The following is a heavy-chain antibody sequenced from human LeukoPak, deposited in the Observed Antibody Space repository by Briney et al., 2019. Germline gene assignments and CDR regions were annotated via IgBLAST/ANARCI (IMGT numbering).Heavy chain of an antibody. D-gene: IGHD3-3*01. J-gene: IGHJ4*02. CDR3: ARRSPVTIFGVAGFDY. V-gene: IGHV4-59*12. CDR1: GGSISSYY. Sequence: PSETLSLTCTVSGGSISSYYWSWIRQPPGKGLEWIAYIYYSGSANYNPSLKSRVTISVDTSKNQFSLKLSSVTAADTAVYYCARRSPVTIFGVAGFDYWGQGTLVTVSS. CDR2: IYYSGSA.